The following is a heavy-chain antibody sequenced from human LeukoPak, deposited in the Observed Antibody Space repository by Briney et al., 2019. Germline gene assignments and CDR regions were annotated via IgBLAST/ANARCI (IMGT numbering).Heavy chain of an antibody. Sequence: SETLSLTCTVSGGSISSYYWSWIRQPPGKGLEWIGYIYYSGSTNYNPSLKSRVTISVDTSKNQFSLKLSSVTAADTAVYYCARSPRIQLWYLGFDYWGQGTLVTVSS. CDR1: GGSISSYY. D-gene: IGHD5-18*01. J-gene: IGHJ4*02. V-gene: IGHV4-59*01. CDR2: IYYSGST. CDR3: ARSPRIQLWYLGFDY.